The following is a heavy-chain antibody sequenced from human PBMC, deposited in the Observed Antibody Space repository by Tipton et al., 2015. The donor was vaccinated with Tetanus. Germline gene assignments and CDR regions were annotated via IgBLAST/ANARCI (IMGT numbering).Heavy chain of an antibody. CDR1: GASIRSSRYF. CDR3: ARGSGWADF. D-gene: IGHD6-19*01. V-gene: IGHV4-39*07. Sequence: TLSLTCSVSGASIRSSRYFWRWIRQPPGKGLEWIGETSPSGNTNYNPSLKSRVTISADTSRNQFSLTLSSVTAADTAVYYCARGSGWADFWGQGTQVTVSS. CDR2: TSPSGNT. J-gene: IGHJ4*02.